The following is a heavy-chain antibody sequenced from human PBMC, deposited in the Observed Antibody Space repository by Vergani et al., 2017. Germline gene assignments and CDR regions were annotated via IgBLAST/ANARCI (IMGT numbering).Heavy chain of an antibody. CDR3: AREGNWQAFDI. Sequence: EVQLVESGGGLVQPGGSLRLSCAASGFTFSSYEMNWVRQAPGKGLEWVSYISSSGSTIYYADSVKGRFTISRDNAKNSLDLQMNSLRDEDTAVYYCAREGNWQAFDIWGQGTMVTVSS. CDR1: GFTFSSYE. D-gene: IGHD1-20*01. V-gene: IGHV3-48*03. J-gene: IGHJ3*02. CDR2: ISSSGSTI.